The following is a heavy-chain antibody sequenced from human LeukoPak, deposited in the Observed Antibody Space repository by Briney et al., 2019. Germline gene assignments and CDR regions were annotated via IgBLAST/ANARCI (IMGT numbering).Heavy chain of an antibody. J-gene: IGHJ4*02. CDR1: GYTFTSYD. CDR2: KNPNSGNT. Sequence: ASVKVSCKASGYTFTSYDINWVRQATGQGLEWKGWKNPNSGNTGYAQKFQGRVTMTRNTSISTAYMELSSLRSEDTAVYYCAKEGRLKPPEYWGQGTLVTVSS. V-gene: IGHV1-8*01. CDR3: AKEGRLKPPEY.